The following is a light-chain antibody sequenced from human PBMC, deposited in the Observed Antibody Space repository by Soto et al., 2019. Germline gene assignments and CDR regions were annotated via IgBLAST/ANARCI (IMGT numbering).Light chain of an antibody. CDR1: QSISDT. J-gene: IGKJ4*01. CDR2: DAS. V-gene: IGKV3-11*01. CDR3: QQRSNWPPLT. Sequence: EIVMTQSPATLSVSPGGRATLSCRASQSISDTLAWYQQKPGQAPRLLIYDASNRATGIPARFSGSGSGTDFTLTISSLEPEDFAVYYCQQRSNWPPLTFGGGTKVEIK.